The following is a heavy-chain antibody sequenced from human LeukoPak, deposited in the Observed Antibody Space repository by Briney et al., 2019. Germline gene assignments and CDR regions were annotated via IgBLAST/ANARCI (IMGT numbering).Heavy chain of an antibody. CDR2: IDYSGSI. CDR1: GGSISSYY. J-gene: IGHJ3*02. D-gene: IGHD4/OR15-4a*01. Sequence: PSETLSLTCTVSGGSISSYYWSRIRQPPGKGLEWVGYIDYSGSINYNPSLKSRVTISVDTSKNQFSLKLSSVTAADTAVYYCARGDYGTSIGAFDIWGQGTMVTVSS. CDR3: ARGDYGTSIGAFDI. V-gene: IGHV4-59*01.